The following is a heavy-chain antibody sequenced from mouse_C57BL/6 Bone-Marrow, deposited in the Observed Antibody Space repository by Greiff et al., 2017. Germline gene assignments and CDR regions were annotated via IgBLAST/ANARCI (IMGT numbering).Heavy chain of an antibody. CDR2: ISDGGSYT. Sequence: EVKVVESGGGLVKPGGSLKLSCAASGFTFSSYAMSWVRQTPEKRLEWVATISDGGSYTYYPDNVKGRFTISRDKAKNNLYLQMSHLKSEDTAMYYCARDGANCVFYYAMDYWGQGTSVTVSS. CDR1: GFTFSSYA. D-gene: IGHD4-1*01. J-gene: IGHJ4*01. V-gene: IGHV5-4*01. CDR3: ARDGANCVFYYAMDY.